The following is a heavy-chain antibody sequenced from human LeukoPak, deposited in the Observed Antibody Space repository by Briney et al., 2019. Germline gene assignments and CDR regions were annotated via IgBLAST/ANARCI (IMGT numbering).Heavy chain of an antibody. J-gene: IGHJ5*02. CDR3: ARHTWLGSGYYWFDP. CDR1: GGSFSGYY. CDR2: INHSGST. V-gene: IGHV4-34*01. D-gene: IGHD3-22*01. Sequence: SETLSLTCAVYGGSFSGYYWSWIRQPPGKGLEWIGEINHSGSTNYNPSLKSRVTISVDTSKNQFSLKLSSVTAADTAVYYCARHTWLGSGYYWFDPWGQGTLVTVSS.